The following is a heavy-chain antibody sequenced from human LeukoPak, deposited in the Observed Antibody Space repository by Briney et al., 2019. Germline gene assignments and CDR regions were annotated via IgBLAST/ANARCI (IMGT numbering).Heavy chain of an antibody. D-gene: IGHD1-1*01. Sequence: GGSLRLSCAASGFTFSSYDMNWVRQAPGKGLEWVSYIHSSGGTIYYADSVKGRFTISRDSAKNSVYLRMNSLRAEDTALYYCARKLTGTTYFDCWGQGTLVTVSS. CDR2: IHSSGGTI. CDR3: ARKLTGTTYFDC. J-gene: IGHJ4*02. CDR1: GFTFSSYD. V-gene: IGHV3-48*03.